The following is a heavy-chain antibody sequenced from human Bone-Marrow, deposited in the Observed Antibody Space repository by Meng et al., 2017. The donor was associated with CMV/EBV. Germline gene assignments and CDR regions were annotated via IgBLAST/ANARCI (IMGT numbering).Heavy chain of an antibody. CDR3: ARRITRGYGMAV. CDR2: IYPGDSDT. D-gene: IGHD1-14*01. CDR1: GYSFTSYW. V-gene: IGHV5-51*01. Sequence: KVSRKGSGYSFTSYWIGWVRQMHGKGLEWMGIIYPGDSDTRYSPSFQGQVTISADKSISTAYLQWSSLKTSDTAMSYCARRITRGYGMAVWGPGTTVTGSS. J-gene: IGHJ6*02.